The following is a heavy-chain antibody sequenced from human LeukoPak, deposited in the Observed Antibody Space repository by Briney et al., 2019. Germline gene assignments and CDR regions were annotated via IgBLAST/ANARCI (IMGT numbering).Heavy chain of an antibody. J-gene: IGHJ6*02. CDR3: ARDQAPDTMVRGVPTYYYGMDV. CDR1: GFTFSSYS. V-gene: IGHV3-21*01. D-gene: IGHD3-10*01. Sequence: AGGSLRLSCAASGFTFSSYSMNWVRQAPGKGLEWVSSISSSSSYIYYADSVKGRFTISRDNAKNSLYLQMNSLRAEDTAVYYCARDQAPDTMVRGVPTYYYGMDVWGQGTTVTVSS. CDR2: ISSSSSYI.